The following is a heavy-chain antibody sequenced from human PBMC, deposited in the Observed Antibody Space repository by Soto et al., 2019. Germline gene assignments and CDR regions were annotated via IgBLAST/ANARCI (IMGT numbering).Heavy chain of an antibody. CDR3: ARDNWSDRTLFDW. CDR2: ISSDESRR. Sequence: QVQLEQSGGGVVQPGGSLRLSCVASGFTFSRYAMHWVRQAPGKGMEWVALISSDESRRDYADSLKGRFTISRDNSKNTLYFHMNSLRAEDTAVYYGARDNWSDRTLFDWWGQGSLVTVAS. V-gene: IGHV3-30*14. J-gene: IGHJ4*02. D-gene: IGHD1-20*01. CDR1: GFTFSRYA.